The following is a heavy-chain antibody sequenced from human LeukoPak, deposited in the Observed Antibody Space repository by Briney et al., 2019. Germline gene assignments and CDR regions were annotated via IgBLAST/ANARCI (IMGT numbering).Heavy chain of an antibody. J-gene: IGHJ5*02. CDR3: ARDRRGVYYYDSSGYNNWFDP. Sequence: PGASVKVSCKASGGTFSSYAISWVRQAPGQGLEWMGRIIPIFGIANYAQKFQGRVTITADKSTSTAYMELSSLRSEDTAVYYCARDRRGVYYYDSSGYNNWFDPWGQGTLVTVSS. V-gene: IGHV1-69*04. CDR1: GGTFSSYA. D-gene: IGHD3-22*01. CDR2: IIPIFGIA.